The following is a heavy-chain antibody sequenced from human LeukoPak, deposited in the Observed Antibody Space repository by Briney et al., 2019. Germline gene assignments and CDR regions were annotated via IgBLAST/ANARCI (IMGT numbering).Heavy chain of an antibody. D-gene: IGHD1-14*01. CDR1: GFSFTSSA. V-gene: IGHV1-58*01. CDR3: ARAQPSGLSKPFDY. Sequence: SVKVSCKASGFSFTSSAVQWVRQARGQRLERIGWIVVGSGNTNYAQKFQGRVTMTRDTSTSTVYMELSSLRSEDTAVYYCARAQPSGLSKPFDYWGQGTLVTVSS. J-gene: IGHJ4*02. CDR2: IVVGSGNT.